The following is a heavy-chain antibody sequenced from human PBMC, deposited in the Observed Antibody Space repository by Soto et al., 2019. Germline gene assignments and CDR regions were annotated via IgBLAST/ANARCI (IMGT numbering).Heavy chain of an antibody. Sequence: QVQLQESGPGLVKPSETLSLTCSVSGGSMTGYFWTWIRQPAGKGLEWLGHVYNSGNTDYNPSLESRISMAVDTSKRQFSLKVKSVTAADTAVNYCARTHWVSGTEYWGQGTLVTVAS. J-gene: IGHJ4*02. D-gene: IGHD2-8*01. CDR1: GGSMTGYF. CDR2: VYNSGNT. V-gene: IGHV4-4*07. CDR3: ARTHWVSGTEY.